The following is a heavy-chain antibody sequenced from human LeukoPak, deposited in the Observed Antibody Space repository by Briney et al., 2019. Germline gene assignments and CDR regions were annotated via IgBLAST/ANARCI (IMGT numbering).Heavy chain of an antibody. J-gene: IGHJ4*02. CDR3: AASYYYGSGANGPSFDY. V-gene: IGHV4-61*02. D-gene: IGHD3-10*01. CDR1: GDSMSSGTYY. CDR2: ISTSGST. Sequence: SQTLSLTCTVSGDSMSSGTYYWSWIRQPAGRRLEWIGRISTSGSTNYNPALKSRVTISVDTSKNHFSLKLSSVTAADTAVYYCAASYYYGSGANGPSFDYWGQGTLVTVSS.